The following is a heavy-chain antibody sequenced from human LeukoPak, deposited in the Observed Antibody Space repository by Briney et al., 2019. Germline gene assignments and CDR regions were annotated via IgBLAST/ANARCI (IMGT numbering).Heavy chain of an antibody. CDR3: ARDLGYSYGSPLDY. Sequence: ASVKVSCKASGYTFTGYYMHWVRQAPGQGLEWMGWINTNSGGTNYAQKFQGRVTMTGDTSISTAYMELSRLRSDDTAVYYCARDLGYSYGSPLDYWGQGTLVTVSS. V-gene: IGHV1-2*02. CDR2: INTNSGGT. J-gene: IGHJ4*02. CDR1: GYTFTGYY. D-gene: IGHD5-18*01.